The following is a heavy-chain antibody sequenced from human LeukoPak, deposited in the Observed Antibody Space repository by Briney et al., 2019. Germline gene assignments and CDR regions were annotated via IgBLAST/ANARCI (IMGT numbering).Heavy chain of an antibody. D-gene: IGHD3-3*01. CDR1: GYTFTSYG. V-gene: IGHV1-18*01. CDR3: ARDYLPTRDFWSGYYYYYYYYMDV. Sequence: ASVKVSCKASGYTFTSYGISWVRQAPRQGLEGMGWISAYNGNTNYAQKLQGRVTMTTDTSTSTAYMELRSLRSDDTAVYYCARDYLPTRDFWSGYYYYYYYYMDVWGKGTTVTVSS. CDR2: ISAYNGNT. J-gene: IGHJ6*03.